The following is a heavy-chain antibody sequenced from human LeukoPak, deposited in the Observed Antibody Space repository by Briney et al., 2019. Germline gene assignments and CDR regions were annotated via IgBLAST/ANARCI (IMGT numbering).Heavy chain of an antibody. V-gene: IGHV3-30*18. Sequence: GGSLRLFCAASVFTFRNYGVHCVRQAPDKGLECVAVISNGGSNKYYADSVKGPFTIPRDNSKNTLYMQMNSLRAEDTAVYYCAKVPEVIVVAAGYDYWGRGTLVTVSS. CDR2: ISNGGSNK. CDR1: VFTFRNYG. CDR3: AKVPEVIVVAAGYDY. J-gene: IGHJ4*02. D-gene: IGHD6-19*01.